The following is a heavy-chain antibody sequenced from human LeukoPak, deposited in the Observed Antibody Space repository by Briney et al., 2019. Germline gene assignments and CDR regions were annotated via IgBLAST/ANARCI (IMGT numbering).Heavy chain of an antibody. D-gene: IGHD3-3*01. Sequence: GGSLRLSCAASGFTFSSYAMSWVRQAPGKGLEWVSAISGSGGSTYHADSVKGRFTISRDNSKNTLYLQMNSLRAEDTAVYYCAKDRGTIFGVVIYYYYGMNVWGKGTTVTVSS. V-gene: IGHV3-23*01. CDR3: AKDRGTIFGVVIYYYYGMNV. J-gene: IGHJ6*04. CDR1: GFTFSSYA. CDR2: ISGSGGST.